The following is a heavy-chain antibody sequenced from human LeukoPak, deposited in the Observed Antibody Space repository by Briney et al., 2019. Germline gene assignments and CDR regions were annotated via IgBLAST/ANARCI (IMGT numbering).Heavy chain of an antibody. CDR2: IYYSGST. CDR3: ARDRKYHDFWSGYSDV. Sequence: SQTLSLTCTVSGDSISSANYYWRWVRQPPGKGREWIGYIYYSGSTYYNPSGKSRVTISSDMSKNQFSMKLSSVTAADTAVYYCARDRKYHDFWSGYSDVWGQGTVVTVSS. V-gene: IGHV4-30-4*01. CDR1: GDSISSANYY. D-gene: IGHD3-3*01. J-gene: IGHJ3*01.